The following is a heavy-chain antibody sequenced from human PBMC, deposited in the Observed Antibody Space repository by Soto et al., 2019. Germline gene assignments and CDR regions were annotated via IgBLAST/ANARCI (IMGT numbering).Heavy chain of an antibody. V-gene: IGHV1-69*13. Sequence: RASVKVSCKASGGTFSSYAISWVRQAPGQGLEWMGGIIPIFGTANYAQKFQGRVTITADESTSTAYMELSSLRSEDTAVYYCARGDPGTALIYYGMDVWGQGTTVTVSS. CDR1: GGTFSSYA. CDR2: IIPIFGTA. J-gene: IGHJ6*02. D-gene: IGHD2-8*01. CDR3: ARGDPGTALIYYGMDV.